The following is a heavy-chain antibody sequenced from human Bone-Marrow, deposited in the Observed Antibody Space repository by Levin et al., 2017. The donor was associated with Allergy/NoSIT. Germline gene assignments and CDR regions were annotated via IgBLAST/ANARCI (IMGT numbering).Heavy chain of an antibody. CDR1: GFTFSNYA. CDR3: ARDAYDMSTAFRSRVKGYFDY. Sequence: PGGSLRLSCAASGFTFSNYAMHWVRQTPGKGLEWLAVIAYGGDTKYYADSVKGRFSISRDNSKNNTLFLEMDSLRVDDTAVYYCARDAYDMSTAFRSRVKGYFDYWGQGTLVTVSS. CDR2: IAYGGDTK. V-gene: IGHV3-30-3*01. D-gene: IGHD3-9*01. J-gene: IGHJ4*02.